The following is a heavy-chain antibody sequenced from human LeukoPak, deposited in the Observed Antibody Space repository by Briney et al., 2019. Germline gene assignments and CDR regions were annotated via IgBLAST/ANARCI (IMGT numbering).Heavy chain of an antibody. CDR3: ARGRNPYYYDTSGYYYDY. Sequence: PGGSLRLSCAASGFTFSDYYMSWIRQAPGKGLEWVSYISSSGSTIYYADSVKGRFTISRDNAKNSLYLQMNSLRAEDTAVYYCARGRNPYYYDTSGYYYDYWGQGTLVTVSS. V-gene: IGHV3-11*01. CDR1: GFTFSDYY. CDR2: ISSSGSTI. J-gene: IGHJ4*02. D-gene: IGHD3-22*01.